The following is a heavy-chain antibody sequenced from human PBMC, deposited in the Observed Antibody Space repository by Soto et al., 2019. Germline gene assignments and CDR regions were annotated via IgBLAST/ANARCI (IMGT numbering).Heavy chain of an antibody. CDR3: ARGNRDPQYYSENSDYYDAFDI. D-gene: IGHD3-22*01. Sequence: EASVKVSCKASGYTFTGHYMHWVRQAPGQRPEWMGWINADNGNTKFSQKFQGRVTITRDTSASTTYMELSSLRSEDTAVYYCARGNRDPQYYSENSDYYDAFDIWGQGTMVTVSS. V-gene: IGHV1-3*01. CDR1: GYTFTGHY. J-gene: IGHJ3*02. CDR2: INADNGNT.